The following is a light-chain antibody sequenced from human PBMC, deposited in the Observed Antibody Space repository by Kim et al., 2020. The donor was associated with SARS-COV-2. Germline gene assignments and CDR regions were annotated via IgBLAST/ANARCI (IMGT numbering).Light chain of an antibody. Sequence: SPGERATLSCRASQSVSRNLAWYQLKPGQAPRLLIYGASTRATGIPDRFSGSGSGTEFTLIISSPQSEDFAVYYCQQYKDWPPLTFGGGTKVDIK. CDR3: QQYKDWPPLT. CDR2: GAS. CDR1: QSVSRN. V-gene: IGKV3-15*01. J-gene: IGKJ4*01.